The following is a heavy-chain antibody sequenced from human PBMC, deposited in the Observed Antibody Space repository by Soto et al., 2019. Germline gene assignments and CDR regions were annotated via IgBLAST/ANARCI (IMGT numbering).Heavy chain of an antibody. CDR2: INHSGST. CDR1: GGSFSGYY. CDR3: ARDRRYDFWSGSSNRNWFDP. J-gene: IGHJ5*02. V-gene: IGHV4-34*10. D-gene: IGHD3-3*01. Sequence: SETLSLTCAVYGGSFSGYYWSLIRQPPGKGLEWIGEINHSGSTNYNPSLKSRVTMTRDTSTSTVYMELSSLRSEDTAVYYCARDRRYDFWSGSSNRNWFDPWGQGTLVTVSS.